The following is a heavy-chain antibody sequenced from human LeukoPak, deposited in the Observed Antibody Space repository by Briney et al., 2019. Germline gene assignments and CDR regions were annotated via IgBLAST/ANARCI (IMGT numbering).Heavy chain of an antibody. CDR1: GGSLSSGSYY. CDR2: IYTSGST. V-gene: IGHV4-61*02. D-gene: IGHD3-22*01. Sequence: SQTLSLTCTVSGGSLSSGSYYWSWIRQPAGKGLEWIERIYTSGSTNYNPSLKSRVTISVDTSKNQFSLKLSSVTAADTAVYYCARDSVGPYYYDSSGYFNWFDPWGQGTLVTVSS. CDR3: ARDSVGPYYYDSSGYFNWFDP. J-gene: IGHJ5*02.